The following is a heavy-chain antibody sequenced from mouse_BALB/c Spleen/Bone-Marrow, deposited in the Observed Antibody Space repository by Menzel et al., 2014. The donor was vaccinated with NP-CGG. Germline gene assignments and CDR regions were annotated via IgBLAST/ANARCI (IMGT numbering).Heavy chain of an antibody. CDR2: ISDDGGNT. V-gene: IGHV5-4*02. D-gene: IGHD4-1*01. CDR3: ARETGPRAMDY. Sequence: EVKVVDSGGGLAKPGGSLKLSCAASGFTFXDYYMFWVRQTPEKRLEWVATISDDGGNTYYRDSVKGRFTISRDNAKNKLNLQMSSLKSEDTATYHCARETGPRAMDYWGQGTSVTVSS. CDR1: GFTFXDYY. J-gene: IGHJ4*01.